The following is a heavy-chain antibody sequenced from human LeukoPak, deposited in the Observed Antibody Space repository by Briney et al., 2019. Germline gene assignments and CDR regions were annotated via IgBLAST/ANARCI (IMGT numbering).Heavy chain of an antibody. CDR1: GFIFSDYY. V-gene: IGHV3-11*01. Sequence: GGSLRLSCAASGFIFSDYYMSWIRQAPGKGLEWVSYISSSGSTIYYADSVKGRFTISRDNAKNSLYLQMNSLRAEDTAVYYCARYSSGWRRGYYFDYWGQGTLVTVSS. D-gene: IGHD6-19*01. CDR2: ISSSGSTI. J-gene: IGHJ4*02. CDR3: ARYSSGWRRGYYFDY.